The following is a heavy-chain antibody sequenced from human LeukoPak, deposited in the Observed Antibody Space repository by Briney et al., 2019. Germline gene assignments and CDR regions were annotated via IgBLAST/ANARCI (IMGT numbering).Heavy chain of an antibody. D-gene: IGHD6-19*01. CDR3: ATDHPTATWAVAGTRAFDI. J-gene: IGHJ3*02. V-gene: IGHV1-24*01. CDR1: GYTLTELS. CDR2: FDPEDGET. Sequence: ASVKVSCKVSGYTLTELSMHWVRRAPGKGLEWMGGFDPEDGETIYAQKFQGRVTMTEDTSTDTAYMELSSLRPEDTAVYYCATDHPTATWAVAGTRAFDIWGQGTMVTVSS.